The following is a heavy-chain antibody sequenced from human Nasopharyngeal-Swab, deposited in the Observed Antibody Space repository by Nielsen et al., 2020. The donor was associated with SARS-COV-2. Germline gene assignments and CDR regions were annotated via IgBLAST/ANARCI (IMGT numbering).Heavy chain of an antibody. CDR3: TALRSYYYDSTDPSGY. D-gene: IGHD3-22*01. V-gene: IGHV3-15*01. J-gene: IGHJ4*02. Sequence: VRQAPGKGLEWVGRIKSKTDGGTTDYAAPVKGRFTISRDDSKNTLYLQMNSQKTEDTAVYYCTALRSYYYDSTDPSGYWGQGTLVTVSS. CDR2: IKSKTDGGTT.